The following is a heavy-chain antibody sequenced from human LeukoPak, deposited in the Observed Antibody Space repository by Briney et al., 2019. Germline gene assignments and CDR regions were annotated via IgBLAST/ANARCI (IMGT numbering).Heavy chain of an antibody. CDR2: INSDGSST. CDR1: GFTFSSYW. D-gene: IGHD3-16*02. J-gene: IGHJ5*02. V-gene: IGHV3-74*01. Sequence: GGSLRLSCPVSGFTFSSYWMHWVRQAPGKGLVWVSRINSDGSSTSYADSVKGRFTISRDNAKNTLYLQMNSLRAEDTAVYYCAKSGGIMITFGGVIPRDNWFDPWGQGTLVTVSS. CDR3: AKSGGIMITFGGVIPRDNWFDP.